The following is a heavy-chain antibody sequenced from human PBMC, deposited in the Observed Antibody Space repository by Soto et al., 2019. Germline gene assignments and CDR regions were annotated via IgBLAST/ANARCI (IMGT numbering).Heavy chain of an antibody. V-gene: IGHV4-34*01. D-gene: IGHD3-10*01. J-gene: IGHJ4*02. Sequence: PSETLSLTCAVYGGSFSGYYWSWIRQPPGKGLEWIGEINHSGSTNYNPSLKSRVTISVDTSKNQFSLKLSSVTAADTAVYYCARLTLEDLWFGEGMNGYWGQGTLVTVSS. CDR1: GGSFSGYY. CDR3: ARLTLEDLWFGEGMNGY. CDR2: INHSGST.